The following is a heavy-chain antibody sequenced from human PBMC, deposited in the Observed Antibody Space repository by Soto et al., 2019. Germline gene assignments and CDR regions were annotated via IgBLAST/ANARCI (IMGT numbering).Heavy chain of an antibody. V-gene: IGHV3-23*01. CDR1: GFTFSTYA. CDR2: ISGSGGST. Sequence: PGGSLRLSCAASGFTFSTYAMSWVRQAPGKGLEWVSVISGSGGSTYHADSVKGRFTISRDNSKNTLCLQMYSLRAEDTAVYYCAKESVRDLVGELDYWGQGTLVTVSS. J-gene: IGHJ4*02. D-gene: IGHD1-26*01. CDR3: AKESVRDLVGELDY.